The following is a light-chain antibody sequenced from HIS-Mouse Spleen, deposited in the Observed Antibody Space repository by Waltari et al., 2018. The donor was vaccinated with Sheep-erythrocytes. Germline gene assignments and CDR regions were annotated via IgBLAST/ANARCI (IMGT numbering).Light chain of an antibody. V-gene: IGLV2-11*01. CDR3: CSYAGSYNHV. Sequence: QSALTQPRSVSGSPGQSVTISCTGTSRDGGGYNNGSWYQQHPGKAPKLMIYDVSKRPSGVPDRFSGSKSGNTASLTISGLQAEDEADYYCCSYAGSYNHVFATGTKVTVL. J-gene: IGLJ1*01. CDR1: SRDGGGYNN. CDR2: DVS.